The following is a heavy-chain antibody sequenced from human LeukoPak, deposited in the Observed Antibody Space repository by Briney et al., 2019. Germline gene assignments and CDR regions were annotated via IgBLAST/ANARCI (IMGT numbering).Heavy chain of an antibody. Sequence: ASVKVSCRASGYTFTGYYMHWVRQAPGQGLKWMGWINPNSGGTNYAQKFQGRVTMTRDTSISTAYMELSRLRSDDTAVYYCASSDYGGNSEIYWGQGTLVTVSS. CDR1: GYTFTGYY. CDR3: ASSDYGGNSEIY. CDR2: INPNSGGT. J-gene: IGHJ4*02. D-gene: IGHD4-23*01. V-gene: IGHV1-2*02.